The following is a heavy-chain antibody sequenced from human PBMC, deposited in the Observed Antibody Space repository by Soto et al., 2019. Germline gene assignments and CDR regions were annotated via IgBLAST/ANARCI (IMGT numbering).Heavy chain of an antibody. D-gene: IGHD5-18*01. CDR2: IRSKANNYAT. CDR1: GFTFIGSA. V-gene: IGHV3-73*02. Sequence: EVQLVESGGGLVQPGGSLKLSCAASGFTFIGSAMHWVRQASGKGLEWVGRIRSKANNYATAYAASVEGRFTISRDDSKNTAHLQMNSLKTEDTAVYYCASDTARVYYGLDVWGLGTTVTVSS. J-gene: IGHJ6*02. CDR3: ASDTARVYYGLDV.